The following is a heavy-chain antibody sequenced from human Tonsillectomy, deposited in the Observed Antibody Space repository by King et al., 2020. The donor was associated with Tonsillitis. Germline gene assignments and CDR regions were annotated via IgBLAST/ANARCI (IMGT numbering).Heavy chain of an antibody. Sequence: QLVQSGAEVKKPGASVKVSCKASGYTFTGYYMHWVRQAPGQGLEWMGWINPNSGGTNYAQKFQGRVTVTRDTSISTAYMELSRLRSDDTAVYYCARAPGGIALAGTAYFAYCGAGTLVTVSS. CDR1: GYTFTGYY. CDR2: INPNSGGT. V-gene: IGHV1-2*02. D-gene: IGHD6-13*01. J-gene: IGHJ4*02. CDR3: ARAPGGIALAGTAYFAY.